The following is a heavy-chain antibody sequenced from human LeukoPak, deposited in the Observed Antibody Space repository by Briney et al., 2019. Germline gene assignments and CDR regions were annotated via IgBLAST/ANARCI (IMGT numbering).Heavy chain of an antibody. CDR1: GFTFSSYA. V-gene: IGHV3-33*08. J-gene: IGHJ1*01. D-gene: IGHD2-2*01. CDR3: ARGYCSSTSCSDPAEYFQH. CDR2: IWYDGSNK. Sequence: PGRSLRLSCAASGFTFSSYAMHWVRQAPGKGLEWVAVIWYDGSNKYYADSVKGRFTISRDNSKNTLYLQMNSLRAEDTAVYYCARGYCSSTSCSDPAEYFQHWGQGTLVTVSS.